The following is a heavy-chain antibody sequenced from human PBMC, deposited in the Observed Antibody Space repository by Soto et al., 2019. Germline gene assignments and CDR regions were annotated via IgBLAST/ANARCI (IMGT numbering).Heavy chain of an antibody. Sequence: SETLSLTCTVSGGSISTYYWSWIRQHPGKGLEWIGYIYYSGSTYYNASLKSRVTISVDTSKNQFSLNLSFVTAADTAVYFCATMGTPATGLYYFDYWVHGTLVTVSS. D-gene: IGHD1-7*01. V-gene: IGHV4-59*08. J-gene: IGHJ4*01. CDR3: ATMGTPATGLYYFDY. CDR1: GGSISTYY. CDR2: IYYSGST.